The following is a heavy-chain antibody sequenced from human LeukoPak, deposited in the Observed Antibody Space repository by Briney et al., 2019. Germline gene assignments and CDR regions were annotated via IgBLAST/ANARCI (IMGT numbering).Heavy chain of an antibody. V-gene: IGHV3-23*01. CDR1: GFTFSNYA. D-gene: IGHD1-26*01. CDR2: ISGSGGST. CDR3: AKVPGGYYEY. Sequence: GGSLRLSCAASGFTFSNYAMSWVPPAPGKGLEWVSAISGSGGSTYYADSVKGRFAISRDNSKNTLYLQMNSLRAEDTAVYYCAKVPGGYYEYWGQGTQVTVSS. J-gene: IGHJ4*02.